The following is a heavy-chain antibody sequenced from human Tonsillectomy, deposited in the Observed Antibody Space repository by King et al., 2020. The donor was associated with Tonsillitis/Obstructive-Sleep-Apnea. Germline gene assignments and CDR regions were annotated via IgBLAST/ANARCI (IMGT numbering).Heavy chain of an antibody. Sequence: VQLVESGGGLVQPGSSLRLSCAASGFTFDDYAMHWVRHAPGKGLQWVSGLSWNGGRTGYADSVKGRFTISRDNAKNSLYLQKNSLRAEDTASYYCAIVIGVVLPAAIDYWGQGTLVTVSS. D-gene: IGHD2-2*01. J-gene: IGHJ4*02. CDR1: GFTFDDYA. V-gene: IGHV3-9*01. CDR2: LSWNGGRT. CDR3: AIVIGVVLPAAIDY.